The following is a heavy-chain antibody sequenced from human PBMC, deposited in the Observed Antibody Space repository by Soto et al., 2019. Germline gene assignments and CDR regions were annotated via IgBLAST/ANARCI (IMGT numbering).Heavy chain of an antibody. CDR3: ARENYGSGSYPCDY. CDR2: ISSSSSYI. CDR1: GFTFSTYS. V-gene: IGHV3-21*01. J-gene: IGHJ4*02. Sequence: GGSLRLSCAASGFTFSTYSMNWVRQAPGKGLEWVSFISSSSSYIYYADSVKGRFTISRDNAKNSLYLQMNSLRAEDTAVYYCARENYGSGSYPCDYWGQGTLVTVSS. D-gene: IGHD3-10*01.